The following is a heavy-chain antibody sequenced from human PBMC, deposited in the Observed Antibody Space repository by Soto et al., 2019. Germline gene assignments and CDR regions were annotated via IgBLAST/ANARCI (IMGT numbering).Heavy chain of an antibody. V-gene: IGHV3-11*01. Sequence: QVHLVESGGGLVKPGGSLRLSCAASGFTFSDYYMSWMRQAPEKGLEWVSYVSGDGGAKSYADSVKGRFSISRDNAKNSLYLLMNSLRAEDTAVYYCARLGSIAAAGTPDYWGQGTVVTVSS. D-gene: IGHD6-25*01. CDR3: ARLGSIAAAGTPDY. CDR1: GFTFSDYY. CDR2: VSGDGGAK. J-gene: IGHJ4*02.